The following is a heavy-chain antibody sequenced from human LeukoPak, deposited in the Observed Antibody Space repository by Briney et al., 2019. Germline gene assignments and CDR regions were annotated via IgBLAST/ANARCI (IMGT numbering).Heavy chain of an antibody. Sequence: GGSLRLSCAASGFTFDDYAMHWVRQAPGKVLEWVSGISWNSGSIGYADSVKGRFTISRDNAKNSLYLQMNSLRAEDTALYYCAKGQYGYYYYMDVWGKGTTVTISS. D-gene: IGHD2/OR15-2a*01. J-gene: IGHJ6*03. CDR2: ISWNSGSI. CDR1: GFTFDDYA. V-gene: IGHV3-9*01. CDR3: AKGQYGYYYYMDV.